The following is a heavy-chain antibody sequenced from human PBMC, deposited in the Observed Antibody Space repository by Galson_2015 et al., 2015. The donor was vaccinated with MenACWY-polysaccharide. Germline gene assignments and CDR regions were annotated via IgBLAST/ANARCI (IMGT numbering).Heavy chain of an antibody. Sequence: SVKVSCKASGGTFSSFAISWVRQAPGQGLEWMGGLVPLVGTNSAQKFQDRLTITADKFTSTAFMELSSLTSEDTAVYYCTVAEFLARSADSFDVWGQGTLVTVSS. J-gene: IGHJ4*02. D-gene: IGHD6-13*01. CDR1: GGTFSSFA. CDR3: TVAEFLARSADSFDV. V-gene: IGHV1-69*10. CDR2: LVPLVGT.